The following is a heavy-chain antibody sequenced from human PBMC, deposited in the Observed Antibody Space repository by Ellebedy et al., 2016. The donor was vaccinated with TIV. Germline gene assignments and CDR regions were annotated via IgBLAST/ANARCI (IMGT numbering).Heavy chain of an antibody. CDR1: GYTFSNYW. V-gene: IGHV5-51*01. J-gene: IGHJ4*02. D-gene: IGHD6-19*01. CDR2: IHPGASDT. CDR3: ARGDRGSGWYWDK. Sequence: KVSCKGSGYTFSNYWIGWVRQMPGKGLEWMGIIHPGASDTRYSPSFQGQVTMSADKSIITAYLQWSSLKASDTAIYYCARGDRGSGWYWDKWGQGTLVTVSS.